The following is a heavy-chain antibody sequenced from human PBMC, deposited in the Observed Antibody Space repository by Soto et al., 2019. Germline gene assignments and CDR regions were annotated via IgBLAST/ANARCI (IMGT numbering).Heavy chain of an antibody. D-gene: IGHD3-16*02. CDR2: IYYSGST. CDR1: GGSISSYY. V-gene: IGHV4-59*01. CDR3: ASMITFGGVIPYGMDV. J-gene: IGHJ6*02. Sequence: TSETLSLTCTVSGGSISSYYWSWIRQPPGKGLEWIGYIYYSGSTNYNPSLKSRVTISVDTSKNQFSLKLSSVTAADTAVYYCASMITFGGVIPYGMDVWGQGTTVTVSS.